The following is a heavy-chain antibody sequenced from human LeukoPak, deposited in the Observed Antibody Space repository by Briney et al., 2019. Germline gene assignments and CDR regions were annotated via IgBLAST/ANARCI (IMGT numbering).Heavy chain of an antibody. CDR2: ILTSGTT. CDR3: ARDIGQQLVHFDF. D-gene: IGHD6-13*01. J-gene: IGHJ4*02. CDR1: DGSVSSYY. V-gene: IGHV4-4*07. Sequence: SETLSLTCTVSDGSVSSYYWSWIRQPAGKGLEWIGRILTSGTTGYNPSLKSRVTMSVDSSKNHFYLKLTSLTAADTAVYYCARDIGQQLVHFDFWGQGTLVTVSS.